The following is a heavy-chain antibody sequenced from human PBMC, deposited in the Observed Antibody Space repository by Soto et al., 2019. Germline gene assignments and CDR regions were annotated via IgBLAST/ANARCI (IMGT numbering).Heavy chain of an antibody. J-gene: IGHJ6*03. CDR3: ARGGAAAGTKGLKGYYMDV. V-gene: IGHV4-34*01. CDR1: GGSFSGYY. Sequence: SETLSLTCAVYGGSFSGYYWSWIRQPPGKGLEWIGEINHSGSTNYNPSLKSRVTISVDTSKNQFSLKLSSVTAADTAVYYCARGGAAAGTKGLKGYYMDVWGKGTTVTVSS. D-gene: IGHD6-13*01. CDR2: INHSGST.